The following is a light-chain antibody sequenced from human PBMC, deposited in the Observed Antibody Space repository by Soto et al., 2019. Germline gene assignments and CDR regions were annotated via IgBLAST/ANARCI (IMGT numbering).Light chain of an antibody. J-gene: IGKJ4*01. V-gene: IGKV3-20*01. Sequence: EIVLTQSPGTLSLSPGERATLSCRASQSVGNNYLAWYQQKPGQAPRFLIYDASSRATGIPDRFSGSGSGTDFTLTISRLEPKDFAVYYCQQYGSTPLTFGGGTKVDIK. CDR2: DAS. CDR1: QSVGNNY. CDR3: QQYGSTPLT.